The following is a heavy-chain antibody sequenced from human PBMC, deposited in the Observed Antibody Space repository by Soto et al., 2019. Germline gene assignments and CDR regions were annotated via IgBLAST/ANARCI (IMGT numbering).Heavy chain of an antibody. CDR3: ARATLLGYCSGGRCYSDYYYGMDV. Sequence: QVQLVQSGAEVKKPGASVKVSCKASGYTFTSYGISWVRQAPGQGLEWMGWISAYNGNTNYAQKLQGRVTMTTDTSTSTAYMELRSLRYDDTAVYYCARATLLGYCSGGRCYSDYYYGMDVWGQGTTVTVSS. V-gene: IGHV1-18*01. CDR2: ISAYNGNT. D-gene: IGHD2-15*01. CDR1: GYTFTSYG. J-gene: IGHJ6*02.